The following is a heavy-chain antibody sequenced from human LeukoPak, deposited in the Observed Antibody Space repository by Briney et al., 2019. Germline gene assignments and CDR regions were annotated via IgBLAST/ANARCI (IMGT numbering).Heavy chain of an antibody. J-gene: IGHJ4*02. V-gene: IGHV1-69*05. CDR2: IIPIFGTA. CDR3: ASTRSSGYYLFNY. CDR1: GGTFSSYA. D-gene: IGHD3-22*01. Sequence: SVKVSCKASGGTFSSYAISWVRQAPGQGLEWMGRIIPIFGTANYAQKFQGRVTITTDESTSTAYMELSSLRSEDTAVYYCASTRSSGYYLFNYWGQGTLVTVSS.